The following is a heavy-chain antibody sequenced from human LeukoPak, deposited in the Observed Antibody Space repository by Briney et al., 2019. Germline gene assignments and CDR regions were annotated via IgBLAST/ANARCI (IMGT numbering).Heavy chain of an antibody. V-gene: IGHV1-2*02. D-gene: IGHD3-22*01. CDR2: INPNSGGR. J-gene: IGHJ4*02. CDR3: ARDPGYYYDSSGHDY. CDR1: GYTFTGYY. Sequence: GASVKVSCKASGYTFTGYYMHWVRQAPGQGLEWMGWINPNSGGRNYAQKFQGRVTMTRYTSISTAYMELSRLRSDDTAVYYCARDPGYYYDSSGHDYWGQGTLVTVSS.